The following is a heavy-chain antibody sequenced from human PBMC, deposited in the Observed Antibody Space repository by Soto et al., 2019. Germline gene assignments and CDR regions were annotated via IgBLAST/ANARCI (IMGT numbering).Heavy chain of an antibody. V-gene: IGHV3-30-3*01. CDR1: GFTFNSHT. CDR2: ISYDGDNK. D-gene: IGHD1-1*01. J-gene: IGHJ5*02. Sequence: QVQLVESGGGVVQPGRSLRLSCAASGFTFNSHTMHWVRQAPGKGLDWVATISYDGDNKWYADSVKGRFTISRDYSQNKLYLQLNSLRAEDRATYYCAKGASQRSPHDDWFDPWGQAILVSVSS. CDR3: AKGASQRSPHDDWFDP.